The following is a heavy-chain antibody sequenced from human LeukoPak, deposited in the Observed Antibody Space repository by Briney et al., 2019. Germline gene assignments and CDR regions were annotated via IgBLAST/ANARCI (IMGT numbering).Heavy chain of an antibody. Sequence: PGGSLRLSCAASGFTFSSYSMNWVRQAPGKGLEWVSSISSSSSYIYYADSVKGRFTISRDNAKNSLYLQMNSLRAEDTAVYYCARDGSSGYYYDALVSRYYGMDVWGQGTTVTVSS. CDR3: ARDGSSGYYYDALVSRYYGMDV. V-gene: IGHV3-21*04. D-gene: IGHD3-22*01. CDR2: ISSSSSYI. J-gene: IGHJ6*02. CDR1: GFTFSSYS.